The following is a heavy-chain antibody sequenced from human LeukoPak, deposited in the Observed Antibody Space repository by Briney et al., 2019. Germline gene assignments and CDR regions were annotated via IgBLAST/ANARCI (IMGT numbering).Heavy chain of an antibody. Sequence: PGGSLRLSCAASGFTFRTYAMSWVRQAPGKGLEWVSAISGSGGSTYYADSVKGRFTISRDNSKNTLYLQMNSLRAEDTAVYYCAKIRMIQLWVFDYWGQGTLVTVSS. CDR3: AKIRMIQLWVFDY. V-gene: IGHV3-23*01. CDR1: GFTFRTYA. D-gene: IGHD5-18*01. CDR2: ISGSGGST. J-gene: IGHJ4*02.